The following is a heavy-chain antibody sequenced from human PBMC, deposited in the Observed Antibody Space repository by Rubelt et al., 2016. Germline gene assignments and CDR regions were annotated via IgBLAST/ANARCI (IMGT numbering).Heavy chain of an antibody. CDR3: ARGGAAAADDNDAFDI. Sequence: QVQLVQSGAEVKKPGSSVKVSCKASGGTFSSYAISWVRQAPGQGLEWMGGIIPIFGTATYAQKFQGRVTITADESTSTAYMELSSLRAEDTAVYYCARGGAAAADDNDAFDIWGQGTMVTVSS. CDR2: IIPIFGTA. V-gene: IGHV1-69*01. J-gene: IGHJ3*02. CDR1: GGTFSSYA. D-gene: IGHD6-13*01.